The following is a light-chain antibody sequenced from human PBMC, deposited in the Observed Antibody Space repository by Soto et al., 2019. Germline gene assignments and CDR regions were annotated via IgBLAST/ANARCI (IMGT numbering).Light chain of an antibody. Sequence: DIQMTQSPSTLSASVGDRASITCRASQSISNGLAWYQQKPGKAPKLLIYDASNLESGVPSRFSGSGSGTEFTLTISSLQPDDFATYYCQEYHGYSWTFGQGTKLDIK. CDR3: QEYHGYSWT. V-gene: IGKV1-5*01. J-gene: IGKJ1*01. CDR1: QSISNG. CDR2: DAS.